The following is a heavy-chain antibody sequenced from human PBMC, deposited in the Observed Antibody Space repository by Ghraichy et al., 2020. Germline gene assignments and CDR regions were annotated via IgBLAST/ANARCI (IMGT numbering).Heavy chain of an antibody. D-gene: IGHD1-26*01. J-gene: IGHJ3*02. CDR1: GGSISSSSYY. CDR3: ARHQDPRHIVGATLGAFDI. Sequence: SQTLSLTCTVSGGSISSSSYYWGWIRQPPGKGLEWIGSIYYSGSTYYNPSLKSRVTISVDTSKNQFSLKLSSVTAADTAVYYCARHQDPRHIVGATLGAFDIWGQGTMVTVSS. CDR2: IYYSGST. V-gene: IGHV4-39*07.